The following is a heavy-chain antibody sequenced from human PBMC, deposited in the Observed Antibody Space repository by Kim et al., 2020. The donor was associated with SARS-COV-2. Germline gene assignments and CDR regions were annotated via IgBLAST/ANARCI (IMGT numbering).Heavy chain of an antibody. CDR1: GFTFSSYA. D-gene: IGHD3-22*01. J-gene: IGHJ3*02. CDR3: ANHYYDSSGYYPPNAFDI. Sequence: GGSLRLSCAASGFTFSSYAMSWVRQAPGKGLEWVSAISGSGGSTYYADSVKGRFTISRDNSKNTLYLQMNSLRAEDTAVYYCANHYYDSSGYYPPNAFDIWGQGTMVTVSS. V-gene: IGHV3-23*01. CDR2: ISGSGGST.